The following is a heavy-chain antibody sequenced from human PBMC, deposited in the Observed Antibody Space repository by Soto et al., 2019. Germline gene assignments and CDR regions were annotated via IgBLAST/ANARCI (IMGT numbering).Heavy chain of an antibody. Sequence: ASVKVSCKASGYTFTSYAMHWVRQAPGQRLEWMGWINAGNGNTKYSQKFQGRVTITRDTSASTAYMELSSLRSEDTAVYYCARDNLVYYYDSSGFDYWGQGTLVTVS. D-gene: IGHD3-22*01. CDR1: GYTFTSYA. CDR2: INAGNGNT. V-gene: IGHV1-3*01. CDR3: ARDNLVYYYDSSGFDY. J-gene: IGHJ4*02.